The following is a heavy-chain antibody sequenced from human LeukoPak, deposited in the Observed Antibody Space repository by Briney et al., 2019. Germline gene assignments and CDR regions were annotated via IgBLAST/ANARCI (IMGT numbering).Heavy chain of an antibody. Sequence: GGSLRLSCAASGFAFSNYAIHWVRQAPGKGLEWVAVISYDGSNRYYGDSVKGRFTISRDNSENTLYLQVNSLRVEDTAVYYCARERIAATGTGWFDPWGQGTLVTVSS. J-gene: IGHJ5*02. D-gene: IGHD6-13*01. CDR1: GFAFSNYA. CDR2: ISYDGSNR. CDR3: ARERIAATGTGWFDP. V-gene: IGHV3-30*04.